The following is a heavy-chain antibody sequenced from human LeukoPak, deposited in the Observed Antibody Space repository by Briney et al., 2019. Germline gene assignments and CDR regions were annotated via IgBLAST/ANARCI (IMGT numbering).Heavy chain of an antibody. J-gene: IGHJ1*01. Sequence: SETLSLTCTVSGGSISSYYWSWIRQPAGKGLEWIGRIYTSGSTNYNPSLKSRVTMSVDTSKNQFSLKLSSVTAADTAVYYCATAPRAGWYSSGWSHRPAEYFQHWGQGTLVTVSS. V-gene: IGHV4-4*07. D-gene: IGHD6-19*01. CDR1: GGSISSYY. CDR3: ATAPRAGWYSSGWSHRPAEYFQH. CDR2: IYTSGST.